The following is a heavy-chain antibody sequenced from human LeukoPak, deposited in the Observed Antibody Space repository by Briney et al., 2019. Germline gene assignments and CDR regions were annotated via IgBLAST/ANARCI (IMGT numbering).Heavy chain of an antibody. Sequence: KPSGTLSLTCAVSGGYISSSSYYWGWIRQPPGKGLEWIGSIYYSGSTYYNPSLKSRVTLSVDTSKNQFSLKLSSVTAADTAVYYCGRVIVANNSYYSYMYVWGKGTTATVAS. V-gene: IGHV4-39*07. D-gene: IGHD5-12*01. CDR1: GGYISSSSYY. CDR3: GRVIVANNSYYSYMYV. J-gene: IGHJ6*03. CDR2: IYYSGST.